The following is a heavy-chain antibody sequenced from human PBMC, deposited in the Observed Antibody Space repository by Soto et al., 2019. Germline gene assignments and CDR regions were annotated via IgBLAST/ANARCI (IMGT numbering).Heavy chain of an antibody. Sequence: GASVKVSCKASGYTFTGYYMHWVRQAPGQGLEWMGWINPNSGGTNYAQKFQGRVTMTRDTSISTAYMELSRLRSDDTAVYYCASLANWGFMDAFDIWGQGTMVTVSS. V-gene: IGHV1-2*02. D-gene: IGHD7-27*01. CDR2: INPNSGGT. J-gene: IGHJ3*02. CDR1: GYTFTGYY. CDR3: ASLANWGFMDAFDI.